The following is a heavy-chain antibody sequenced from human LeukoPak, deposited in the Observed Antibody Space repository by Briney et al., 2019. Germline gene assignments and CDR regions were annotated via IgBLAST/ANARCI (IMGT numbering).Heavy chain of an antibody. CDR1: GFTFSSYS. Sequence: GGSLRLSCAASGFTFSSYSMNWVRQAPGKGLEWVSSISSSSSYIYYADSVKGRFTISRDNAKNSLYLQMNSLRAEDTAVYYCAGEMVRGVNLDYWGQGTLATVSS. V-gene: IGHV3-21*01. CDR2: ISSSSSYI. J-gene: IGHJ4*02. D-gene: IGHD3-10*01. CDR3: AGEMVRGVNLDY.